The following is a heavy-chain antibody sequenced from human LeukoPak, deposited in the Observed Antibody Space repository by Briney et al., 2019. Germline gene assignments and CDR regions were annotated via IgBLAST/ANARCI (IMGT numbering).Heavy chain of an antibody. CDR3: ARDSINYYDSSGYGAFDI. V-gene: IGHV3-7*01. J-gene: IGHJ3*02. D-gene: IGHD3-22*01. CDR2: IKQDGSEK. Sequence: PGGSLRLSCAASGFTFSSYWMSWVRQTPGKGLEWVANIKQDGSEKYYVDSVKGRFTISRDNAKNSLYLQMNSPRAEDTAVYYCARDSINYYDSSGYGAFDIWGQGTMVTVSS. CDR1: GFTFSSYW.